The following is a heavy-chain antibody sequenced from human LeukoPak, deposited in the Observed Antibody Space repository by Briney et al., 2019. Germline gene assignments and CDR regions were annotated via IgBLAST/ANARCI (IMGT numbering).Heavy chain of an antibody. V-gene: IGHV4-39*07. CDR3: ARDPLMATIENAFDI. D-gene: IGHD5-24*01. Sequence: PSETLSLTCTVSGGSISSSSYYWGWIRQPPGKGLEWIGRTHTSGSTNYNPSLKSRVTISVDTSKNQFSLKLSSVTAADTAVYYCARDPLMATIENAFDIWGQGTMVTVSS. CDR1: GGSISSSSYY. J-gene: IGHJ3*02. CDR2: THTSGST.